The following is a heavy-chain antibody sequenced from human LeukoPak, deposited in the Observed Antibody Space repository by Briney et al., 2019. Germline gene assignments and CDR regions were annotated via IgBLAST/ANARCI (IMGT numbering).Heavy chain of an antibody. Sequence: PSETLSLTCTVSGASFSTHYWSWIRQPPGKGLEWIGEINHSGSTNYNPSLKSRVTISIDTSKNQFSLKLSSVTAADTAEYYCARGRSGTMVRGDPYYYGMDVWGQGTTVTVSS. D-gene: IGHD3-10*01. CDR1: GASFSTHY. J-gene: IGHJ6*02. CDR2: INHSGST. CDR3: ARGRSGTMVRGDPYYYGMDV. V-gene: IGHV4-34*01.